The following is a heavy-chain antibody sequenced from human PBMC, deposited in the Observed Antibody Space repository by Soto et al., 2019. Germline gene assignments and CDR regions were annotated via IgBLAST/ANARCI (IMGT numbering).Heavy chain of an antibody. CDR3: ARAGAALVRGSMGGFDY. CDR1: GGAFNGYY. CDR2: INHSGTV. J-gene: IGHJ4*02. D-gene: IGHD3-10*01. V-gene: IGHV4-34*01. Sequence: QVHLQQWGAGLLKPSETLSLTCAVNGGAFNGYYWTWIRQSPGKGLQWIGEINHSGTVDYNPSPKSRVTFSIDTSKKQFSLTLTSVTAADTAVYYCARAGAALVRGSMGGFDYWGQGTLVTVSS.